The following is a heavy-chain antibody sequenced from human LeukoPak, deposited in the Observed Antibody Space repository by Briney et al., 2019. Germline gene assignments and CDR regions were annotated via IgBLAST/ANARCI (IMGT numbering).Heavy chain of an antibody. CDR2: ISGSGGST. Sequence: PGGSLRLSCAASGFTFSSYAVSWVRQAPGKGLEWVSDISGSGGSTYYADSVKGRFTISRDNSKNTLYLQMNSLRAEDTAVYYCAKILMITFGGVKSSFDYWGQGTLVTVSS. J-gene: IGHJ4*02. D-gene: IGHD3-16*01. CDR3: AKILMITFGGVKSSFDY. CDR1: GFTFSSYA. V-gene: IGHV3-23*01.